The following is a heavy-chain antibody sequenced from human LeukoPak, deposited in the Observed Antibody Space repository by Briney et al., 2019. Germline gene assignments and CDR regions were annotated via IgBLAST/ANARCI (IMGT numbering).Heavy chain of an antibody. Sequence: SETLSLTCAVYGGSFSGYYWSWIRQPPGKGLEWIGSIYYSGSTYYNPSLKSRVTISVDTSKNQFSLKLSSVTAADTAVYYCARLYYENWYFDLWGRGTLVTVSS. CDR3: ARLYYENWYFDL. CDR2: IYYSGST. V-gene: IGHV4-34*01. CDR1: GGSFSGYY. J-gene: IGHJ2*01. D-gene: IGHD1-26*01.